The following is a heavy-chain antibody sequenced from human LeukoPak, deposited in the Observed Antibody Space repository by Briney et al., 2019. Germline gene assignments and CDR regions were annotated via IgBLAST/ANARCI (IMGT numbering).Heavy chain of an antibody. Sequence: GGSLRLSCAASGFTFSSYWMHWVRQAPGKGLVWVSRINNDGSSTSYADSVEGRFTISRDNAKNTLYLQMNSLRAEDTAVYYCARPTKEGSSWYWWFDPWGQGTLVTVSS. V-gene: IGHV3-74*01. CDR1: GFTFSSYW. J-gene: IGHJ5*02. CDR3: ARPTKEGSSWYWWFDP. CDR2: INNDGSST. D-gene: IGHD6-13*01.